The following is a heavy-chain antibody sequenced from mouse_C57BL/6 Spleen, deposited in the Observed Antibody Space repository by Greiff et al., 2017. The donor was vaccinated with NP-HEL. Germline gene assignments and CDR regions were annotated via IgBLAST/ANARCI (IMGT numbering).Heavy chain of an antibody. CDR2: ISYDGSN. J-gene: IGHJ4*01. D-gene: IGHD1-1*01. Sequence: EVKLQESGPGLVKPSQSLSLTCSVTGYSITSGYYWNWIRQFPGNKLEWMGYISYDGSNNYNPSLKNRISITRDTSKNQFFLKLNSVTTEDTATYYCAREGVYGSSHYAMDYWGQGTSVTVSS. CDR3: AREGVYGSSHYAMDY. CDR1: GYSITSGYY. V-gene: IGHV3-6*01.